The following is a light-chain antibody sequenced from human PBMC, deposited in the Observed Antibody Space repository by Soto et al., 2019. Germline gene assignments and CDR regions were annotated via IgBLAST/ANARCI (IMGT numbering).Light chain of an antibody. CDR1: SSDIGAGHG. CDR3: HSYDSSRTAVV. J-gene: IGLJ3*02. CDR2: DDT. V-gene: IGLV1-40*01. Sequence: QSVLTQSPSVSGAPGQRVTISCTGGSSDIGAGHGVHWYQQLPGTAPKLLIYDDTNRPSGVPDRFSGSKAGTSASLAITGLQADDEDDYYCHSYDSSRTAVVFGGGTKVTVL.